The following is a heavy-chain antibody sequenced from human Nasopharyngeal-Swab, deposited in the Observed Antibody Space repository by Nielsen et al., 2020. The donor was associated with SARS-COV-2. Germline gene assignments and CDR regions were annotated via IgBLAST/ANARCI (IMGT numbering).Heavy chain of an antibody. CDR3: AREYAVAGTNHRYYYGMDV. Sequence: GESLKISCAASGFTFSDYYMSWIRQAPGKGPEWVSYISSIGSTIYYADSVKGRFTISRDNAKNSLYLQMNSLRAEDTAVYYCAREYAVAGTNHRYYYGMDVWGQGTTVTVSS. J-gene: IGHJ6*02. CDR1: GFTFSDYY. CDR2: ISSIGSTI. D-gene: IGHD6-19*01. V-gene: IGHV3-11*04.